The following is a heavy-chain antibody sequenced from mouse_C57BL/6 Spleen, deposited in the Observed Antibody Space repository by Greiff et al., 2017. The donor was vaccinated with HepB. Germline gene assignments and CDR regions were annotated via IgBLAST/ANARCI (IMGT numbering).Heavy chain of an antibody. Sequence: QVQLQQSGAELARPGASVKLSCKASGYTFTSYGISWVKQRTGQGLEWIGEIYPRSGNTYYNEKFKGKATLTADKSSSTAYMELRSLTSEDSAVYFCARPYITTVVGHFDYWGQGTTLTVSS. CDR2: IYPRSGNT. CDR3: ARPYITTVVGHFDY. J-gene: IGHJ2*01. V-gene: IGHV1-81*01. CDR1: GYTFTSYG. D-gene: IGHD1-1*01.